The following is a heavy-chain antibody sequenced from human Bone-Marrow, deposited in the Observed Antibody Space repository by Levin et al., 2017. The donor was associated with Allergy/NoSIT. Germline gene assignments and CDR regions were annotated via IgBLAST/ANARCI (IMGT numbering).Heavy chain of an antibody. CDR1: GYTFTSYD. Sequence: ASVKVSCKASGYTFTSYDINWVRQATGQGLEWMGWMNPNSGNTGYAQKFQGRVTMTRNTSISTAYMELSSLRSEDTAVYYCARRSSSWYWFDPWGQGTLVTVSS. CDR2: MNPNSGNT. D-gene: IGHD6-13*01. V-gene: IGHV1-8*01. J-gene: IGHJ5*02. CDR3: ARRSSSWYWFDP.